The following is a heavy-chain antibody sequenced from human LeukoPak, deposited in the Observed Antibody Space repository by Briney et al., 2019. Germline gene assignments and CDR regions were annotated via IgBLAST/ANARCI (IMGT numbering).Heavy chain of an antibody. V-gene: IGHV4-39*01. CDR3: ARHKEDFRDSSGPNFWYFDL. CDR2: IYYSGST. D-gene: IGHD3-22*01. J-gene: IGHJ2*01. Sequence: PSETLSLNCTVSGDSIKSDSYYWGWIRQPPGQGLEWIGTIYYSGSTYYNPSLKSRVTISVDTSKNQFSVKLSSVTAADTALYYCARHKEDFRDSSGPNFWYFDLWGRGTLVTVSS. CDR1: GDSIKSDSYY.